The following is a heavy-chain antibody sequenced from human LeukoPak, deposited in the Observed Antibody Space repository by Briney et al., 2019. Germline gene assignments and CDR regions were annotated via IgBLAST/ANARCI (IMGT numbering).Heavy chain of an antibody. CDR3: ARQTYYYDSTSRAYYYRPFDP. J-gene: IGHJ5*02. CDR2: IYYSGST. Sequence: SETLSLTCTVSDDSISNSRYYWGWIRQPPGKGLEWIATIYYSGSTYYNPSLKSRLTISVDTSKNQFSLILTSVTAAGTAVYYCARQTYYYDSTSRAYYYRPFDPWGQGTLVTVSS. CDR1: DDSISNSRYY. D-gene: IGHD3-22*01. V-gene: IGHV4-39*01.